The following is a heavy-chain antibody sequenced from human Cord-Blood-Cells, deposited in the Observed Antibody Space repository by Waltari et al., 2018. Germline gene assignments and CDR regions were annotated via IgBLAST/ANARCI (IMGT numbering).Heavy chain of an antibody. CDR3: ARGLKKEQQLGDAFDI. CDR1: GGTFSSCS. CDR2: IIPIFGTA. J-gene: IGHJ3*02. Sequence: VQLVQSGAEVKKPGAAVKVSSKDSGGTFSSCSISWVRQAPGQGLEWMGGIIPIFGTANYAQKFQGRVTITADKSTSTAYMELSSLRSEDTAVYYCARGLKKEQQLGDAFDIWGQGTMVTVSS. V-gene: IGHV1-69*06. D-gene: IGHD6-13*01.